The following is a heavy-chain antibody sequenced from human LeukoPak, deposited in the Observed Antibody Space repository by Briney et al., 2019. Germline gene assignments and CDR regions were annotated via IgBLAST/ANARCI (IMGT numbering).Heavy chain of an antibody. CDR2: IWYDGSNK. D-gene: IGHD3-10*01. V-gene: IGHV3-33*01. J-gene: IGHJ6*02. CDR1: GFTFSSYG. Sequence: GGSLRLSCAASGFTFSSYGMHWVRQAPGKGLEWVAAIWYDGSNKYYADSVKGRFTISRDNSKNTLYLQMNSLRAEDTAVYYCARDSYYGSGSYLGYYYYYGMDVWGQGTTVTVSS. CDR3: ARDSYYGSGSYLGYYYYYGMDV.